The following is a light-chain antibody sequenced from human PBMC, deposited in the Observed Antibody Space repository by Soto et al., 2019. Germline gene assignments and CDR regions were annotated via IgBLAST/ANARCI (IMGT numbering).Light chain of an antibody. CDR1: QSVSSY. Sequence: EIVLTQSPATLSLSPGERATLSCRASQSVSSYLVWYQQKPGQAPRLLIDDASNRATGIPARFSGSGSGTDFTLTISSLEPEDFAVYYCQQRNSWPPTFTFGQGTRLEIK. CDR2: DAS. CDR3: QQRNSWPPTFT. J-gene: IGKJ5*01. V-gene: IGKV3-11*01.